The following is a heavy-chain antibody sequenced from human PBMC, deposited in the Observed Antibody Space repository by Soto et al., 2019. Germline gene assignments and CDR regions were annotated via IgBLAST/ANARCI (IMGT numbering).Heavy chain of an antibody. D-gene: IGHD3-3*01. CDR2: IKSDGTVT. CDR1: GITFSTYR. V-gene: IGHV3-74*01. CDR3: ARENYDFWSGYYLDY. J-gene: IGHJ4*02. Sequence: EVQLVESGGGLVQPGGSLRLSCVVSGITFSTYRMHWVRQAPGKGLVWVSHIKSDGTVTHYTDSVRGRFIISRDNAKHTLFLQMNSLRAENTAVYYCARENYDFWSGYYLDYWCQGTLGSVSS.